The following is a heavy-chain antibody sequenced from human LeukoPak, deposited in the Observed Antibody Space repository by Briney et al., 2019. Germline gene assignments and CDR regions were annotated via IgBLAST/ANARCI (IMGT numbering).Heavy chain of an antibody. CDR2: ISYDGSNK. CDR3: ARGYGYTYGFVDY. CDR1: GFTFSSYA. D-gene: IGHD5-18*01. J-gene: IGHJ4*02. Sequence: GGSLRLSCDASGFTFSSYAMHWVRQAPGKGLEWVAVISYDGSNKPSADSVKGRFTISRDNSKNTLYLQMNSLRAEDTAVYHCARGYGYTYGFVDYWGQGTLVTVSS. V-gene: IGHV3-30*01.